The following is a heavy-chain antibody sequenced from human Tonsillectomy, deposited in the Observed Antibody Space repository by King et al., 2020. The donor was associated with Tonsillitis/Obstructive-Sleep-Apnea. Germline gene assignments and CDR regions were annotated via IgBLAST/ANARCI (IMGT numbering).Heavy chain of an antibody. V-gene: IGHV1-18*01. D-gene: IGHD1-26*01. Sequence: VQLVQSGAEVKKPGASVKISCKASGYTFASYGIIWVRQAPGQGLDWMGWISAYDGSTDYAQHLQGRVTKTTDTSTSTAYMDLRSLTSDDTAVYYCARVSTFAWELLPVDPWGQGTLVTVSS. CDR1: GYTFASYG. CDR2: ISAYDGST. CDR3: ARVSTFAWELLPVDP. J-gene: IGHJ5*02.